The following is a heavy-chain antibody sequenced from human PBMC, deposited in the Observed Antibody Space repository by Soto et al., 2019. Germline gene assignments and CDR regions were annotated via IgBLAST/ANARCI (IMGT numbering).Heavy chain of an antibody. CDR3: ARSIDYGDYEGVFDP. CDR2: IYYSGST. CDR1: GGSISSGGYY. Sequence: QVQLQESGPGLVKPSQTLSLTCTVSGGSISSGGYYWSWIRQHPGKGLEWIGFIYYSGSTYYNPSLKSRVTISVDTSKNQFSLKLSSVTAADTAVYYCARSIDYGDYEGVFDPWGQGTLVTVSS. D-gene: IGHD4-17*01. J-gene: IGHJ5*02. V-gene: IGHV4-31*03.